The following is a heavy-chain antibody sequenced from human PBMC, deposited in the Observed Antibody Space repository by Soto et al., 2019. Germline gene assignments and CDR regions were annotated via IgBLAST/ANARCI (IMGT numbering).Heavy chain of an antibody. CDR3: ARHTSRIAVAGHFDY. J-gene: IGHJ4*02. CDR2: IYYSGST. V-gene: IGHV4-39*01. CDR1: GGSISSSSYH. Sequence: QLQLQESGPGLVKPSETLSLTCTVSGGSISSSSYHWGWIRQPPGKGLEWIGSIYYSGSTYYNPSLKSRVTISVDTSKNQFSLKLSSVTAADTAVYYCARHTSRIAVAGHFDYWGQGTLVTVSS. D-gene: IGHD6-19*01.